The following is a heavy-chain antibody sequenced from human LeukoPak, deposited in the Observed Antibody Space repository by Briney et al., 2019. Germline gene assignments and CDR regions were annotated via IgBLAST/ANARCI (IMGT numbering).Heavy chain of an antibody. CDR1: GFTFSSYG. Sequence: PGGSLRLSCAASGFTFSSYGMHWVRQAPGKGLEWVAFIRYDGSNKYYADSVKGRFTISRDNSKNTLYLQMNSLRAEDTAVYYCAKASGMVATVGLDYWGQGTLVTVSS. D-gene: IGHD5-12*01. CDR2: IRYDGSNK. V-gene: IGHV3-30*02. J-gene: IGHJ4*02. CDR3: AKASGMVATVGLDY.